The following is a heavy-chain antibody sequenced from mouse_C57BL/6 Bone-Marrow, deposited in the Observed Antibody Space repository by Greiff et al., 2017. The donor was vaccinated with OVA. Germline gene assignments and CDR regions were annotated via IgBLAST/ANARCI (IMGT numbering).Heavy chain of an antibody. D-gene: IGHD2-4*01. J-gene: IGHJ3*01. V-gene: IGHV1-50*01. CDR2: IDPSDSYT. CDR3: ARAYYDYDFWFAY. Sequence: VQLQQSGAELVKPGASVKLSCKASGYTFTSFWMQWVKQRPGQGLEWIGEIDPSDSYTNYNQKFKGKATLTVDTSSSTAYMQLSSLTSEDSAVYYCARAYYDYDFWFAYWGQGTLVTVSA. CDR1: GYTFTSFW.